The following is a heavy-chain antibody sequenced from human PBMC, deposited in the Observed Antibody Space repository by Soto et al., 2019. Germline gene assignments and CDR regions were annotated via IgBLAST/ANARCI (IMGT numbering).Heavy chain of an antibody. CDR1: GFTFTSSA. CDR3: AAGSVAATRDLYYYYYYGMDV. J-gene: IGHJ6*02. D-gene: IGHD2-15*01. CDR2: IVVGSGNT. Sequence: SVKVSCKASGFTFTSSAVQWVRQARGQRLEWIGWIVVGSGNTNYAQKFQERVTITRDMSTSTAYMELSSLRSEDTAVYYCAAGSVAATRDLYYYYYYGMDVWGQGTTVTVSS. V-gene: IGHV1-58*01.